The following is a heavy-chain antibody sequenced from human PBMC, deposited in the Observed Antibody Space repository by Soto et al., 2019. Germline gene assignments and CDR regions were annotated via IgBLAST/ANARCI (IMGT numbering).Heavy chain of an antibody. D-gene: IGHD3-16*01. CDR1: GGSISSSSYY. CDR3: ARQLGTKGGKITFGGPSTHYY. J-gene: IGHJ4*02. CDR2: IYYSGST. V-gene: IGHV4-39*01. Sequence: SETLSLTCTVSGGSISSSSYYWGWIRQPPGKGLEWIGSIYYSGSTYYNPSLKSRVTISVDTSKNQFSLKLSSVTAADTAVYYCARQLGTKGGKITFGGPSTHYYWGQGTLVTVSS.